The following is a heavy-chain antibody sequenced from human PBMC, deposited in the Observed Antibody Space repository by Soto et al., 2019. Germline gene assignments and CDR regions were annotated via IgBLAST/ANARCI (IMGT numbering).Heavy chain of an antibody. CDR1: GGTFSSYA. J-gene: IGHJ4*02. D-gene: IGHD6-13*01. Sequence: SVKVSCKASGGTFSSYAISWVRQAPGQGLEWMGGIIPIFGTANYAQKFQGRVTITADESTSTAYMELSSLRSEDTAVYYCARGGVVAAAALYYFDYWGQGTLVTVS. V-gene: IGHV1-69*13. CDR3: ARGGVVAAAALYYFDY. CDR2: IIPIFGTA.